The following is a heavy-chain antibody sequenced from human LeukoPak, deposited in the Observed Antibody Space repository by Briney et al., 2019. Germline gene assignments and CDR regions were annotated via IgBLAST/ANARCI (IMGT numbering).Heavy chain of an antibody. D-gene: IGHD2/OR15-2a*01. Sequence: GGSLRLSCAASGFTFSNAWMGWVRQAPGKGLEWVGRIKSKTDGGTTDYAAPVKGRFTISRDDSKNTLYLQMNSLKTEDTAVYYCTTVFYGHLYYFDYWGQGTLVTVSS. CDR1: GFTFSNAW. J-gene: IGHJ4*02. CDR2: IKSKTDGGTT. CDR3: TTVFYGHLYYFDY. V-gene: IGHV3-15*01.